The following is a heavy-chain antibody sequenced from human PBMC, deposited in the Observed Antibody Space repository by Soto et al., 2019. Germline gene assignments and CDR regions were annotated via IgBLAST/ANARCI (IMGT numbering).Heavy chain of an antibody. V-gene: IGHV3-23*01. CDR2: ISGSGGST. D-gene: IGHD3-10*01. J-gene: IGHJ4*02. CDR1: GFTFRSYA. CDR3: AKSFDGSGSYYKVY. Sequence: QPGGSLRLSCAASGFTFRSYAMSWVRQAPGKGLEWVSAISGSGGSTYYADSVKGRFTISRDNSKNTLYLQMNSRRAEDTAVYYCAKSFDGSGSYYKVYWGQRTLVTVS.